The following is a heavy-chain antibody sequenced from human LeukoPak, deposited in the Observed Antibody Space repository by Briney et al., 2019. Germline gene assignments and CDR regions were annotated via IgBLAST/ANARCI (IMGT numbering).Heavy chain of an antibody. CDR2: MYNSVSI. CDR3: ARVNSGRIDY. CDR1: GYSIRNGDY. J-gene: IGHJ4*02. Sequence: SETLSLTCVVSGYSIRNGDYWGWIRQSPGKGLEWIASMYNSVSIHYNPSLKSRVTILVDTSKNEFSLKMRSVTAADTAVYYCARVNSGRIDYWGQGTLVTVSS. V-gene: IGHV4-38-2*01. D-gene: IGHD6-13*01.